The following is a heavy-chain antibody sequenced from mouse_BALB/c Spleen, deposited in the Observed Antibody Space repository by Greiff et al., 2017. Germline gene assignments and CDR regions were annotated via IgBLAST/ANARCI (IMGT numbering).Heavy chain of an antibody. J-gene: IGHJ3*01. CDR2: ILPGSGST. CDR3: TRSYDGYYWFAY. CDR1: GYTFSSYW. V-gene: IGHV1-9*01. D-gene: IGHD2-3*01. Sequence: QVQLQQSGAELMKPGASVKISCKATGYTFSSYWIEWVKQRPGHGLEWIGEILPGSGSTNYNEKFKSKATLTVDKSSSTAYMQLSSLTSEDSAVYYCTRSYDGYYWFAYWGQGTLVTVSA.